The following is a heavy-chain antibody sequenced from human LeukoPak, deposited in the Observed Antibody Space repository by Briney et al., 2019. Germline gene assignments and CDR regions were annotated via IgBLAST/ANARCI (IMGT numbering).Heavy chain of an antibody. V-gene: IGHV3-20*04. Sequence: PGGSLRLSCVASGFTFHDYGMSWVRQAPGKGLEWVSGINWNGGSTGYADSVKGRFTISRDNAKNSLYLQMNSLRAEDTALYYCARDGLPRTYYYDSSRLITKGAYFDYWGQGTLVTVSS. J-gene: IGHJ4*02. CDR3: ARDGLPRTYYYDSSRLITKGAYFDY. D-gene: IGHD3-22*01. CDR1: GFTFHDYG. CDR2: INWNGGST.